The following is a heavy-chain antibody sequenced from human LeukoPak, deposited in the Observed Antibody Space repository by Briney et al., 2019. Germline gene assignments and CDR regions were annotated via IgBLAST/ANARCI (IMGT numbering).Heavy chain of an antibody. CDR1: GDSISSGSYY. Sequence: SQTLSLTCTVSGDSISSGSYYWTWIRQSAGKGLEWIGRIYTTGSASYNPSLKSRVTISVDTSKNQFSLKLSSVTAADTDVYYCARNKRIGGKVYYFDYWGQGTLVTVSS. CDR3: ARNKRIGGKVYYFDY. D-gene: IGHD4-23*01. J-gene: IGHJ4*02. V-gene: IGHV4-61*02. CDR2: IYTTGSA.